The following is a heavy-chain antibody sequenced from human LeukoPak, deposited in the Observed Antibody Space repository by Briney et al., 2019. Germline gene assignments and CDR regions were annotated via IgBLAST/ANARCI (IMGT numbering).Heavy chain of an antibody. CDR3: ARGGYYGSGNDFRFDP. J-gene: IGHJ5*02. CDR1: GGSISSYY. D-gene: IGHD3-10*01. V-gene: IGHV4-59*01. CDR2: IHYTGST. Sequence: SETLSLTCTVSGGSISSYYWSWIRQSSGKGLECIGYIHYTGSTNYNPSLKSRVTISVEKSKNQFSLKLKSVTAADTAVYYCARGGYYGSGNDFRFDPWGQGTLVTVSS.